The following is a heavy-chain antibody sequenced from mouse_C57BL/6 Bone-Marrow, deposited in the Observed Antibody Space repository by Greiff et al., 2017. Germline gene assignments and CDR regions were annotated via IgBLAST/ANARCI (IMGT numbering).Heavy chain of an antibody. CDR2: IDPSDSYT. Sequence: QVQLQQPGAELVKPGASVKLSCKASGYTFTSYWMQWVKQRPGQGLEWIGEIDPSDSYTNYNQKFKGKATLTVDKSSSTAYMQLSSLTSEDSAVYYCARCNYGSSYDAMDYWGQGTSVTVSS. D-gene: IGHD1-1*01. J-gene: IGHJ4*01. CDR3: ARCNYGSSYDAMDY. CDR1: GYTFTSYW. V-gene: IGHV1-50*01.